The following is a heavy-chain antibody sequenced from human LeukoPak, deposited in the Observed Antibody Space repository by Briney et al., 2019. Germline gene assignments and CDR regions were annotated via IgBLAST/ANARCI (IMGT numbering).Heavy chain of an antibody. CDR1: GFTFSDYG. CDR2: IKQDGSEK. Sequence: GGSLRLSCAASGFTFSDYGMSWVRQAPGKGLEWVANIKQDGSEKKYVDSVKGRFTISRDNAKNSLYLQMNSLRAEDTAVYYCARIGVYGDAFDIRGQGTMVIVSS. V-gene: IGHV3-7*05. J-gene: IGHJ3*02. CDR3: ARIGVYGDAFDI. D-gene: IGHD2-8*01.